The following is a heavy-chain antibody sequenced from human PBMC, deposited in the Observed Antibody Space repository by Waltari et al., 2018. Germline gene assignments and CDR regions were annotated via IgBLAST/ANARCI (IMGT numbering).Heavy chain of an antibody. D-gene: IGHD2-2*01. J-gene: IGHJ4*02. CDR1: GFIFGSYA. V-gene: IGHV3-23*01. CDR2: ISNTGGTA. CDR3: ARDQFGIPAARAHLS. Sequence: EVQLLESGGGLVQPGGSLRLSCAASGFIFGSYAMTWVRQAPGEGLVWVTGISNTGGTALYADAVEGLFTISRDNSKTTLYLQMNNVRAEDTAVYYCARDQFGIPAARAHLSWGQGTLVTVSS.